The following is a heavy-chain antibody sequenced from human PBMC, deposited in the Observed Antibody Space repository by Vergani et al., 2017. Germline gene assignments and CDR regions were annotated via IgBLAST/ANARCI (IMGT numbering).Heavy chain of an antibody. CDR2: TYYRSKWYN. V-gene: IGHV6-1*01. D-gene: IGHD2-2*01. Sequence: QEQLQQSGPGLVKPSQTLTLTCVISGDSVSSNSAAWNWIRQAPSRGLEWLGRTYYRSKWYNDYALSVKSRISINPDTSKIQFSLQLNSVTPEDTAVYYCARSTRNNHAFDMWGQGTMVTVSS. CDR1: GDSVSSNSAA. CDR3: ARSTRNNHAFDM. J-gene: IGHJ3*02.